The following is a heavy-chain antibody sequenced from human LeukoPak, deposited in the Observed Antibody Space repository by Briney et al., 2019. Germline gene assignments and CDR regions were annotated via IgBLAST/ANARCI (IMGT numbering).Heavy chain of an antibody. J-gene: IGHJ4*02. CDR1: GDSISTSSYY. CDR3: ARGGGLQLY. Sequence: PSETLSLTCSVSGDSISTSSYYWGWIRQPPGKGLEWIGTIYYSGSTYYNPPLTSRVTISVDTSKNQFSLQLSSVTPEDTAVYYCARGGGLQLYWGQGTLVTVSS. D-gene: IGHD1-1*01. V-gene: IGHV4-39*01. CDR2: IYYSGST.